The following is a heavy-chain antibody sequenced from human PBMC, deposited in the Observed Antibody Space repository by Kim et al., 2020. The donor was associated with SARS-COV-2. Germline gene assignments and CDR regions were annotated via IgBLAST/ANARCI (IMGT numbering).Heavy chain of an antibody. CDR3: ERSEQYLVLAFDI. Sequence: SETLSLTCTVSGASISNYHWSWIRQTPGKGLEWIGYIYDSGKTKYNPSLKSRVTISIDTSKNQFSLKLSSVTAPDTAVYYCERSEQYLVLAFDIWGQGTMVTVSS. CDR1: GASISNYH. CDR2: IYDSGKT. D-gene: IGHD6-13*01. J-gene: IGHJ3*02. V-gene: IGHV4-59*08.